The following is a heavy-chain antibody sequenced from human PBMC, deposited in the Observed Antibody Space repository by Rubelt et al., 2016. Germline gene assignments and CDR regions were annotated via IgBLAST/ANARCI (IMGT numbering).Heavy chain of an antibody. CDR2: ISFDGSNK. CDR3: ARVPGRLAPYWYFDL. CDR1: GFTFSNHG. J-gene: IGHJ2*01. D-gene: IGHD3-10*01. Sequence: VQLVESGGSVVHPGGSLRLSCAASGFTFSNHGMHWVRQAPDKGLEWMAVISFDGSNKFYEDSLKGRFTISRDNSKYKTYLQVDSLRAEDTAAYYCARVPGRLAPYWYFDLWGSGTLVTVSS. V-gene: IGHV3-30*03.